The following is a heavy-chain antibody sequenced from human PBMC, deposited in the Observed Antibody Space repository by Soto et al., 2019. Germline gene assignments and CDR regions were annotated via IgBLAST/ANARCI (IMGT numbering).Heavy chain of an antibody. CDR2: ISGSGGST. J-gene: IGHJ4*02. Sequence: PGGSLRLSCAASGVTFSSYAMSWVRQAPGKGLEWVSAISGSGGSTYYADSVKGRFTISRDNSKNTLYLQMNSLRAEDTAVYYCVRDDVGVGIDYWGLGTLVTVSS. CDR3: VRDDVGVGIDY. D-gene: IGHD1-26*01. V-gene: IGHV3-23*01. CDR1: GVTFSSYA.